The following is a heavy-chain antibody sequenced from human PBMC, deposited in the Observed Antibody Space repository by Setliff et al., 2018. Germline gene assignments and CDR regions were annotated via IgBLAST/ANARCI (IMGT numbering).Heavy chain of an antibody. CDR3: ARYRNYFDSSGQTQYYFDY. J-gene: IGHJ4*02. CDR1: GDSINPYY. Sequence: TSETLSLTCSVSGDSINPYYWTWIRQPPGKGLEWIGFIYYSGATTYNPSLKSRVTISVDTSKNQFSLNLNSVTAAATAVYYCARYRNYFDSSGQTQYYFDYWGQGTLVTVSS. V-gene: IGHV4-59*01. D-gene: IGHD3-22*01. CDR2: IYYSGAT.